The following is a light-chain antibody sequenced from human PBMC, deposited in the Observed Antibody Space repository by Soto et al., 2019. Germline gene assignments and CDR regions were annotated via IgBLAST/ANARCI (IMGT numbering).Light chain of an antibody. CDR2: RAS. J-gene: IGKJ1*01. V-gene: IGKV3-15*01. CDR1: QTIYSN. CDR3: QRYQNLWT. Sequence: IVMTQSPATLSVSPGERATLSCRAGQTIYSNVAWYQQRPGQAPRLLIYRASTRATGVPARFSGSGSGTEFTLTISGLQSEDFALYYCQRYQNLWTFRQRTKVDIK.